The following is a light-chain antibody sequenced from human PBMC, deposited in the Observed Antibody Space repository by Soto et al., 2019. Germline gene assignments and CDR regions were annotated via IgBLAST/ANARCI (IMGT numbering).Light chain of an antibody. CDR3: LQDNNYSWT. CDR2: GAF. Sequence: AIQMTQSPSSLSASVGDRVIINCRVSQAIGNELCWYQQKLCKAPKLLIYGAFTLESVVPLIFSGRGSGTDFTLTITSPQPEAIATHYCLQDNNYSWTFGQGTKVPI. J-gene: IGKJ1*01. V-gene: IGKV1-6*01. CDR1: QAIGNE.